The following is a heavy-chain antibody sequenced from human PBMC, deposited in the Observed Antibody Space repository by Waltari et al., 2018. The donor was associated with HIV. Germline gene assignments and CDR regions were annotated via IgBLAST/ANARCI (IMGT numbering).Heavy chain of an antibody. J-gene: IGHJ4*02. Sequence: QVQLQESGPGLVKPSQTMSLTCTVSGGYIRSGDSYWSWTRPPAGKGREGIGRIYTSGSTNYNPSLKSRVTISLDTSKNQFSLKLSSVTAADTAVYYCARGRDGYNYLDYWGQGTLVTVSS. V-gene: IGHV4-61*02. CDR2: IYTSGST. D-gene: IGHD5-12*01. CDR1: GGYIRSGDSY. CDR3: ARGRDGYNYLDY.